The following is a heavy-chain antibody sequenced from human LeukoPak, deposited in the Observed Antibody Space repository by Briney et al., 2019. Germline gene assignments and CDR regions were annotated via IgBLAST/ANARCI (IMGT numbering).Heavy chain of an antibody. CDR3: ARGGWSVDY. D-gene: IGHD6-19*01. CDR1: GGYMSSSY. J-gene: IGHJ4*01. CDR2: IYYTGST. V-gene: IGHV4-59*01. Sequence: SETLSLTCTVSGGYMSSSYWTWIRQPPGKGLECIGFIYYTGSTTYNPSLGSRVTISIDTSKNQFSLRLSSVTAADTAVYYCARGGWSVDYWGQGTLVTVSS.